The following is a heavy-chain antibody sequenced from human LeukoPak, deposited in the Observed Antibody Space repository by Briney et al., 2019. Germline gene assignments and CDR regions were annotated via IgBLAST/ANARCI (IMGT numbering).Heavy chain of an antibody. CDR2: ISYDGSNK. CDR3: ARDRLVVVVVDAFDI. Sequence: PGRSLRLSCAASGFTFSSYATHWVRQAPGKGLEWVAVISYDGSNKYYADSVKGRFTISRDNSKNTLYLQMNSLRAEDTAVYYCARDRLVVVVVDAFDIWGQGTMVTVSS. CDR1: GFTFSSYA. D-gene: IGHD2-15*01. J-gene: IGHJ3*02. V-gene: IGHV3-30-3*01.